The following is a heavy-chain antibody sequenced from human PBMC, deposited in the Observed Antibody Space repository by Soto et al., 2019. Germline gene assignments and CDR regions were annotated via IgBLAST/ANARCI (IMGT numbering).Heavy chain of an antibody. CDR2: INAGNGYT. CDR1: GYTFTTLS. J-gene: IGHJ4*02. V-gene: IGHV1-3*01. CDR3: ARQDCGDYCSAAY. Sequence: GASVKVSCKASGYTFTTLSMHWVRQAPGQRLEWMGYINAGNGYTKYSQNFQGRVTITRETLASTAYMELSSLRSEDTAVYYCARQDCGDYCSAAYWGQGTLVTVSS. D-gene: IGHD2-21*02.